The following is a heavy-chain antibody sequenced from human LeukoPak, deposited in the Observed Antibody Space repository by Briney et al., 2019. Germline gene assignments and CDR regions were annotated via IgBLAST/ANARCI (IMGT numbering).Heavy chain of an antibody. J-gene: IGHJ3*02. CDR1: GFTFSSYA. CDR3: ARVGPRAFDI. V-gene: IGHV3-30-3*01. Sequence: GGSLRLSCAASGFTFSSYAMHWVRQAPGKGLEWVAVISYDGSNKYYADSVKGRFTISRDNSKNTLYLQMNSLRAEDTAVYYCARVGPRAFDIWGQATMVTVSS. CDR2: ISYDGSNK.